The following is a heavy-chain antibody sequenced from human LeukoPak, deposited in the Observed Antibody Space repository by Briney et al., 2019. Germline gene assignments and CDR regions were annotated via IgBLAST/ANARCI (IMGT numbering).Heavy chain of an antibody. CDR1: GGSISSYY. V-gene: IGHV4-59*08. CDR3: ARSRDDFDY. D-gene: IGHD5-24*01. J-gene: IGHJ4*02. CDR2: IYYSGST. Sequence: PSETLSLTCTVSGGSISSYYWSWIGQPPGKGLEWIGYIYYSGSTNYNPSLKSRVTISVDTSKNQFSLKLSSVTAADTAVYYCARSRDDFDYWGQGTLVTVSS.